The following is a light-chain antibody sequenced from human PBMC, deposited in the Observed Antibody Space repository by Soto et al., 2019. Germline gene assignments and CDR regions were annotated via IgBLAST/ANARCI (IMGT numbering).Light chain of an antibody. J-gene: IGLJ2*01. CDR1: SSDVGGYNY. V-gene: IGLV2-14*01. CDR3: SSYTSSSDVV. Sequence: QSALTQPASVSGSPGQSITISCTGTSSDVGGYNYVSWYQQHPGKAHKLMIYDVSNRPSGVSNRFSGSKSGNTASLTISGLQAEDEADYYCSSYTSSSDVVFGGGTKLTVL. CDR2: DVS.